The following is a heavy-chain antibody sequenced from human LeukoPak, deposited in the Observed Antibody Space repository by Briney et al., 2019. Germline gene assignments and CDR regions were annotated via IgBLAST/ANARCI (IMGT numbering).Heavy chain of an antibody. V-gene: IGHV1-8*01. CDR2: MNPNSGNT. D-gene: IGHD3-10*01. J-gene: IGHJ4*02. Sequence: GASVKVSCKASGYTFTIYDINWVREATAQGHEWMGWMNPNSGNTGYAQKFQGRVTMTRNSSISTAYMELSSLRSEDTAVYYCARAHQGSGSPSTGFDYWGQGTLVTVSS. CDR1: GYTFTIYD. CDR3: ARAHQGSGSPSTGFDY.